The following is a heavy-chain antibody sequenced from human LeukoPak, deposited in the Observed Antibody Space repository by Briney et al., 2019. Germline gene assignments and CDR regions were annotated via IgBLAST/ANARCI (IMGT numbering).Heavy chain of an antibody. CDR1: GYTFTGYY. J-gene: IGHJ4*02. CDR3: ARMALKSGSGWHAFDY. CDR2: INPNSGGT. V-gene: IGHV1-2*02. D-gene: IGHD6-19*01. Sequence: ASVKVSCKASGYTFTGYYMHWVRQAPGQGLEWMGWINPNSGGTNYAQKFQGRVTMTRDTSISTAYMELSRLRSDDTAVYYCARMALKSGSGWHAFDYWGQGTLVTVSS.